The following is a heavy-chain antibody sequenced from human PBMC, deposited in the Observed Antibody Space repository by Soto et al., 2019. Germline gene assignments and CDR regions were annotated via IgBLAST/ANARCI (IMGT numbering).Heavy chain of an antibody. CDR3: ARGGPTTFYYYGMDV. Sequence: SETLSLTCAVYGGSFSGYYWSWIRQPPGKRLEWIGEINHSGSTNYNPSLKSRVTISVDTSKNQFSLKLSSVTAADTAVYYCARGGPTTFYYYGMDVWGQGTTVTVSS. V-gene: IGHV4-34*01. CDR1: GGSFSGYY. CDR2: INHSGST. J-gene: IGHJ6*02.